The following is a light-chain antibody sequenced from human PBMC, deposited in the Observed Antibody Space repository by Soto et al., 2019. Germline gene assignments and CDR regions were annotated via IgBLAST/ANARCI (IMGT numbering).Light chain of an antibody. Sequence: SYELTQPPSMSVAPGQTARITCGRNNIGSKTVHWYQQKAGQAPVLVVYDDSDRPSGIPERFSGPNSGNTATLTISRVEAGDEADYYCQVWDISSVHYVFGTGTKVTVL. CDR2: DDS. V-gene: IGLV3-21*02. J-gene: IGLJ1*01. CDR3: QVWDISSVHYV. CDR1: NIGSKT.